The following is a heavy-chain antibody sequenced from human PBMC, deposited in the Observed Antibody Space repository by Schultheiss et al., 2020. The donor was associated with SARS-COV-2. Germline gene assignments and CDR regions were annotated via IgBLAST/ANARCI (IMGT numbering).Heavy chain of an antibody. D-gene: IGHD2-8*02. CDR2: INPNSGGT. V-gene: IGHV1-2*06. Sequence: ASVKVSCKASGYTFTSYGISWVRQAPGQGLEWMGRINPNSGGTNYAQKFQGRVTMTRDTSISTAYMELSSLTSDDTAIYFCARSTAWSDNWFDPWGQGTLVTVSS. J-gene: IGHJ5*02. CDR3: ARSTAWSDNWFDP. CDR1: GYTFTSYG.